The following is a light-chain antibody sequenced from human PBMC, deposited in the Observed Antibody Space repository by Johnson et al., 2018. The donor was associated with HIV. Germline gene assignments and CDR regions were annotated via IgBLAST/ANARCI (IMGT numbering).Light chain of an antibody. CDR1: SSNIGNNY. J-gene: IGLJ1*01. CDR2: DNN. CDR3: GTWDSSLSAYV. V-gene: IGLV1-51*01. Sequence: QAVLTQPPSVSAAPGQKVTISCSGSSSNIGNNYVSWYQQLPGTAPRIVTYDNNKRPSGIPDRFSGSKYGTSGTLDITGLQTGDEADYYCGTWDSSLSAYVFGTGTKVTVL.